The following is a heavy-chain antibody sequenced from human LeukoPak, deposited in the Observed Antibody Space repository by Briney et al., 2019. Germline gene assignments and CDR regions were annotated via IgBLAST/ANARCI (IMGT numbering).Heavy chain of an antibody. CDR3: ARHEVYAMGGSWFDP. CDR2: IYYSGST. CDR1: GGSISTYY. D-gene: IGHD5-18*01. V-gene: IGHV4-59*08. J-gene: IGHJ5*02. Sequence: SSETLSLTCTVSGGSISTYYWSWIRQPPGKGLEWIAYIYYSGSTDYNPSLKSRATISLDTSKNQFSLKLSSVTAADTAVYYCARHEVYAMGGSWFDPWGQGTLVTVSS.